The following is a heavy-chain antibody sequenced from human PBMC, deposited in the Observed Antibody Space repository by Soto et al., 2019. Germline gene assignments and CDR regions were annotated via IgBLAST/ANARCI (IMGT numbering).Heavy chain of an antibody. D-gene: IGHD1-20*01. Sequence: EGSLRLSCAASGFPFSSHWMTWVRQAPGKGLERVAYIKQDGSEKYYVDSVMGRFTMSRDNTQSSLSLQMNTLRVEDSAVYYCARITSPGYFDSCGQGTMITVAS. V-gene: IGHV3-7*05. CDR3: ARITSPGYFDS. J-gene: IGHJ4*02. CDR1: GFPFSSHW. CDR2: IKQDGSEK.